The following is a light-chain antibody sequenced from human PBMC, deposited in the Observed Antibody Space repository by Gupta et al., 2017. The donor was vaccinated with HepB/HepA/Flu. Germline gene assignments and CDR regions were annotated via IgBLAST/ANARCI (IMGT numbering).Light chain of an antibody. Sequence: EIVLTQSPATLSLSPGERATLSCRASQSVSSYLAWYQQKPCHAPMLLIYDASHRATGITARCSGSGSPTDFTLTISSREPEDIAVYYCQQHNNSQASTRFGQGT. CDR3: QQHNNSQASTR. V-gene: IGKV3-11*01. CDR2: DAS. CDR1: QSVSSY. J-gene: IGKJ5*01.